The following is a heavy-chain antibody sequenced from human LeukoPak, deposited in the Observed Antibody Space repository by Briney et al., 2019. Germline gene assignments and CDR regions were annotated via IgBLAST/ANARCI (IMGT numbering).Heavy chain of an antibody. V-gene: IGHV4-39*07. J-gene: IGHJ6*03. D-gene: IGHD1-26*01. CDR1: GGSISRSSYY. CDR3: ASAREGYYYYYMDV. Sequence: SETLSLTCTVSGGSISRSSYYWGWIRQPPGKGLEWIGSIYYSGSTYYNPSLKSRVTISVDTSKNQFSLKLSSVTAADTAVYYCASAREGYYYYYMDVWGKGTTVTISS. CDR2: IYYSGST.